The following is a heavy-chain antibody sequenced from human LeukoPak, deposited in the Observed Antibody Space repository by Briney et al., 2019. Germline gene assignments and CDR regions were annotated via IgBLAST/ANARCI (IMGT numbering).Heavy chain of an antibody. V-gene: IGHV1-69*04. CDR3: ARDRRYCSSTSCYLTRNYYGMDV. CDR1: GGTFSSYA. D-gene: IGHD2-2*01. CDR2: IIPILGIA. J-gene: IGHJ6*02. Sequence: ASVKVSCKASGGTFSSYAISWVRQAPGQGLEWMARIIPILGIANYAQKFQGRVTITADKSTSTAYMELSSLRSEDTAVYYCARDRRYCSSTSCYLTRNYYGMDVWGQGTTVTVSS.